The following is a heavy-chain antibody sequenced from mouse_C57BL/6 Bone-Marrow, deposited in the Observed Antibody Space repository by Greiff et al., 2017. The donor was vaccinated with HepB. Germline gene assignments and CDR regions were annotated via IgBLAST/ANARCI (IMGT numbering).Heavy chain of an antibody. V-gene: IGHV14-2*01. Sequence: VQLQQSGAELVKPGASVKLSCTATGFNIKDYYMHWVKQRTEQGLEWIGRIVPEDGETKYAPKFQGKATITADTSSNTAYLQLSRLSSEDTAVYYCADLYYCSSHYFDYWGQGTTLTFSS. CDR1: GFNIKDYY. CDR3: ADLYYCSSHYFDY. J-gene: IGHJ2*01. CDR2: IVPEDGET. D-gene: IGHD1-1*01.